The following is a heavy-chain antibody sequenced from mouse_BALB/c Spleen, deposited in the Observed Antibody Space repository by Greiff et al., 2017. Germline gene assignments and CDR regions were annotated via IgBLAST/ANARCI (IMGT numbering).Heavy chain of an antibody. Sequence: EVQGVESGGGLVKPGGSLKLSCAASGFTFSSYAMSWVRQTPEKRLEWVASISSGGSTYYPDSVKGRFTISRDNARNILYLQMSSLRSEDTAMYYCARRAPDVYSSPWFAYWGQGTLVTVSA. CDR1: GFTFSSYA. CDR2: ISSGGST. CDR3: ARRAPDVYSSPWFAY. J-gene: IGHJ3*01. V-gene: IGHV5-6-5*01. D-gene: IGHD2-3*01.